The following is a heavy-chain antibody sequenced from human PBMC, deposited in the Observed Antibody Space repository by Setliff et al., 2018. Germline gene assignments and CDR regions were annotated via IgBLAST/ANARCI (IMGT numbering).Heavy chain of an antibody. V-gene: IGHV4-4*07. CDR2: IYSRGNT. CDR1: GGSIGSYY. J-gene: IGHJ1*01. CDR3: ARENIAAEV. D-gene: IGHD6-13*01. Sequence: PSETLSLTRTVSGGSIGSYYWTWIRHSAGKGLEWIGSIYSRGNTNYNPSLKSRVTLSVDTSKNLFSLKMTSVTAADTAIYYCARENIAAEVCGQATLVTVTS.